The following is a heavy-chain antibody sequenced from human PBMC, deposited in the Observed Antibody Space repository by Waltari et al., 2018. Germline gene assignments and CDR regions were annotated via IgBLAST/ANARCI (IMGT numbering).Heavy chain of an antibody. CDR3: AKDDYGDEYFQH. V-gene: IGHV3-30*18. CDR2: ISYDGMNT. D-gene: IGHD4-17*01. CDR1: GSLFRDYA. Sequence: QVHLVESGGDVVQPGRSLRLSCPDSGSLFRDYAMHWVRQAPGKGLEWVALISYDGMNTKYTSSVEGRFTISRDNTKNTLFLQMNSLRVDDTAVYYCAKDDYGDEYFQHWGQGTLLIVSS. J-gene: IGHJ1*01.